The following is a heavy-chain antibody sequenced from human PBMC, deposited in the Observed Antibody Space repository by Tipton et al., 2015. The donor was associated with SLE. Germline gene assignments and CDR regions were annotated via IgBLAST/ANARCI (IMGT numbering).Heavy chain of an antibody. V-gene: IGHV4-61*01. Sequence: TLSLTCTVSGGSISSSSYYWSWIRQPPGRGLEWIGYIYYSGSTNYNPSLKSRVTISVDTSKNQFSLKLSSVTAADTAVYYCAREASEWELPSFFGYWDQGTLVTVSS. J-gene: IGHJ4*02. CDR2: IYYSGST. CDR1: GGSISSSSYY. D-gene: IGHD1-26*01. CDR3: AREASEWELPSFFGY.